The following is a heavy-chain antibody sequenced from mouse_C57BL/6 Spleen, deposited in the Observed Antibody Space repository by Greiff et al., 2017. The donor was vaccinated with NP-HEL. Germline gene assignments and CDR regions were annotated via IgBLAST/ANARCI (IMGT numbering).Heavy chain of an antibody. CDR2: IYPSDSET. V-gene: IGHV1-61*01. Sequence: QVQLKQPGAELVRPGSSVKLSCKASGYTFTSYWMDWVKQRPGQGLEWIGNIYPSDSETHYNQKFKDKATLTVDKSSSTAYMQLSSLTSEDSAVYYCARPLYSNFTFWYFDVWGTGTTVTVSS. CDR1: GYTFTSYW. CDR3: ARPLYSNFTFWYFDV. D-gene: IGHD2-5*01. J-gene: IGHJ1*03.